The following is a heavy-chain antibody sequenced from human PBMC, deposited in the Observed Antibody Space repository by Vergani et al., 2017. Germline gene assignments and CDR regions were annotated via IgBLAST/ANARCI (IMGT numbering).Heavy chain of an antibody. V-gene: IGHV3-20*01. CDR3: AREGELLDFDY. CDR2: INWNGGST. Sequence: EVQLLESGGGLVQPGGSLRLSCAASGFTFSSYAMSWVRQAPGKGLEWVSGINWNGGSTGYADSVKGRFTISRDNAKNSLYLQMNSLRAEDTALYHCAREGELLDFDYWGQGTLVTVSS. J-gene: IGHJ4*02. D-gene: IGHD1-26*01. CDR1: GFTFSSYA.